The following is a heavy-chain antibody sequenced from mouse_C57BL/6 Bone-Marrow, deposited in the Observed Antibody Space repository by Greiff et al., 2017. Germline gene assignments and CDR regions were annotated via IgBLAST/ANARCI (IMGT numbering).Heavy chain of an antibody. Sequence: QVQLQQSGPGLVQPSQCLSISCTASGFSLTSYGVHWVRQSPGKGLEWLGVIWSGGSTDYNAAFIPSLSISKDNSKNQVFFKMNSLRADDTAIYYCASYSNCGWFAYWGQGTLVTVSA. J-gene: IGHJ3*01. CDR2: IWSGGST. CDR1: GFSLTSYG. V-gene: IGHV2-2*01. D-gene: IGHD2-5*01. CDR3: ASYSNCGWFAY.